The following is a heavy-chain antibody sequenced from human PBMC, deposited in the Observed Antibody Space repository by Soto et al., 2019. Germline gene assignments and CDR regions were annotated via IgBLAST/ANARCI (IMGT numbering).Heavy chain of an antibody. Sequence: GGSLRLSCAASGFTFSSYSMNWVRQAPGKGLEWVSYISSSSSTIYYADSVKGGFTLSRDNAKNSLYLQMNSLIDEDTAVYYCARLRQDYDFWSGTTLYYYGMDVWGQGTTVTVSS. CDR1: GFTFSSYS. V-gene: IGHV3-48*02. CDR3: ARLRQDYDFWSGTTLYYYGMDV. CDR2: ISSSSSTI. D-gene: IGHD3-3*01. J-gene: IGHJ6*02.